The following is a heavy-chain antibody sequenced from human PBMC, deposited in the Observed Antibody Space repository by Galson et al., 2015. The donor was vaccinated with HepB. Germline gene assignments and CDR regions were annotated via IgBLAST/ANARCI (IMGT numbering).Heavy chain of an antibody. D-gene: IGHD3-22*01. CDR1: GYTFTSYG. J-gene: IGHJ4*02. CDR2: ISAYNGNT. CDR3: ARVEHITMIVVSSLGY. Sequence: SVKVSCKASGYTFTSYGISWVRQAPGQGLEWMGWISAYNGNTNYAQKLQGRVTMTTDTYTSTAYMELRSLRSDDTAVYYCARVEHITMIVVSSLGYWGQGTLVTVSS. V-gene: IGHV1-18*01.